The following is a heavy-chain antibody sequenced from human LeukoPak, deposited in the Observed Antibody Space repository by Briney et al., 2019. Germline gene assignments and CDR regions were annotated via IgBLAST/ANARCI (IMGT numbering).Heavy chain of an antibody. Sequence: GGSLRLSCAASGFTVSSTYMSWVRQAPGKGLEWVSVIYSGGKVYYIDSVKGRFTISRDNSKNTLYLQMNSLRAEDTAVYYCAKRIYGSGSYYVPFDYWGQGTLVTVSS. CDR2: IYSGGKV. CDR1: GFTVSSTY. CDR3: AKRIYGSGSYYVPFDY. J-gene: IGHJ4*02. V-gene: IGHV3-53*01. D-gene: IGHD3-10*01.